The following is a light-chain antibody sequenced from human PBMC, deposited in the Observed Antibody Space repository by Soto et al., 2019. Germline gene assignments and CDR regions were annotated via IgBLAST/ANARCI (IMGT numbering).Light chain of an antibody. CDR3: QQRSNWLT. CDR1: QSISSY. J-gene: IGKJ4*01. CDR2: DAS. Sequence: EIVLTQSPATLSLSPGERATLSCRASQSISSYLAWYQQKPGQAPRLLIYDASSRATGIPARFSGGGSGTDFTLTISSLEPADVAVYYWQQRSNWLTFGGGTKVESK. V-gene: IGKV3-11*01.